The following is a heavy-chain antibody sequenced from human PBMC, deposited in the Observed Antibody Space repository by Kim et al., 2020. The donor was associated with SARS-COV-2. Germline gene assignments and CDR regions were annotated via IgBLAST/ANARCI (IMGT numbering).Heavy chain of an antibody. CDR1: GFTFSSYA. CDR2: ISGSGGST. V-gene: IGHV3-23*01. J-gene: IGHJ6*02. D-gene: IGHD3-10*01. Sequence: GGSLRLSCAASGFTFSSYAMSWVRQAPGKGLEWVSAISGSGGSTYYADSVKGRFTISRDNSKNTLYLQMNSLRAEDTAVYYCAKEARVLLWFGEAPRGMDVWGQGTTVTVSS. CDR3: AKEARVLLWFGEAPRGMDV.